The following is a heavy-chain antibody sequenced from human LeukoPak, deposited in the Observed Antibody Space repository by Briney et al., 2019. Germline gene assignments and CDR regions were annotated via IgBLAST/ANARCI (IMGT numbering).Heavy chain of an antibody. D-gene: IGHD1-26*01. CDR3: ARHPYSGSYYRGLAYFDY. V-gene: IGHV4-59*08. Sequence: SETLSLTCTVSGGSLSSYYWSWIRQPPGKGLEWIGYIYYSGSTNYNPSLKSRVTISVDTSKNQFSLKLSSVPSADTAVYYCARHPYSGSYYRGLAYFDYWGQGTLVTVSS. CDR1: GGSLSSYY. J-gene: IGHJ4*02. CDR2: IYYSGST.